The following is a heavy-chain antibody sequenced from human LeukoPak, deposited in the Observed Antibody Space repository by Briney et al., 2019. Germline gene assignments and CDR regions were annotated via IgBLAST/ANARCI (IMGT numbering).Heavy chain of an antibody. CDR1: GFIFNNYA. V-gene: IGHV3-23*01. Sequence: PGGSLRLSCAASGFIFNNYAMSWVRQAPGKGLEWVSSISGTGVTAYYADSVKGRFAISRDNSKNTLYLQMSSLRAEDTALYYCAKDQRFGDLDEYRGQGTLVTVSS. J-gene: IGHJ4*02. CDR3: AKDQRFGDLDEY. D-gene: IGHD3-10*01. CDR2: ISGTGVTA.